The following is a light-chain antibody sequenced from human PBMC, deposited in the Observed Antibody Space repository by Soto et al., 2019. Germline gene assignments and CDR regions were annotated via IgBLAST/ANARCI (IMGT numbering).Light chain of an antibody. CDR1: QDISSW. Sequence: DIQMTQSPSSVSASVGDRVTITCRASQDISSWLAWYQQKPGKAPKLLIYAASSLQSGVPSRFSGSASGTDFTLTINTLQPEDFATYYCQQTSSFPLTFGGGTKVEIK. V-gene: IGKV1-12*01. CDR3: QQTSSFPLT. J-gene: IGKJ4*01. CDR2: AAS.